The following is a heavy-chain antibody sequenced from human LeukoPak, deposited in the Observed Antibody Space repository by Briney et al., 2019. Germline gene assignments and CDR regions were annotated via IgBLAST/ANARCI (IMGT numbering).Heavy chain of an antibody. V-gene: IGHV1-2*02. CDR1: GYTFTGYY. J-gene: IGHJ5*02. CDR3: ARDRDRAAADTWFDP. CDR2: INPNSGGT. Sequence: ASVKLSCKASGYTFTGYYMHWVRQAPGQGLEWMGWINPNSGGTNYAQNFQGRVTMTRDTSISTAYMELSSLRSDDTAVYYCARDRDRAAADTWFDPWGQGTLVTVSS. D-gene: IGHD6-13*01.